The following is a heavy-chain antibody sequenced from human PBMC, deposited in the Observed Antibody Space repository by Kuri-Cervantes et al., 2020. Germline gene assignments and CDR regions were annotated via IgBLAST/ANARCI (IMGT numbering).Heavy chain of an antibody. J-gene: IGHJ4*02. D-gene: IGHD3-22*01. V-gene: IGHV3-23*01. Sequence: GESLKISCAASGFNLGSYAMSWVRQAPGKGLEWVATILGSRGDTFYADPVKGRFTISRDNAKNSLYLQMNSLRAEDTAVYYCARGRGGREASVVVISPVDYWGQGTLVTVSS. CDR1: GFNLGSYA. CDR2: ILGSRGDT. CDR3: ARGRGGREASVVVISPVDY.